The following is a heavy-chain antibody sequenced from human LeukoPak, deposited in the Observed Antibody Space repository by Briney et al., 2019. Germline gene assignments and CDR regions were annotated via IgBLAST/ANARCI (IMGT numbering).Heavy chain of an antibody. CDR1: GFTFSSYS. V-gene: IGHV3-21*01. CDR3: ARGDGDYYYMDV. Sequence: GGSLRLSCAASGFTFSSYSMNWVRQAPGKGLEWVSSISSSSSYIYYADSVKGRFTISRDNAKNSLYLQMNSLRAEDTAVYYCARGDGDYYYMDVWGKGTTVTVSS. D-gene: IGHD5-24*01. J-gene: IGHJ6*03. CDR2: ISSSSSYI.